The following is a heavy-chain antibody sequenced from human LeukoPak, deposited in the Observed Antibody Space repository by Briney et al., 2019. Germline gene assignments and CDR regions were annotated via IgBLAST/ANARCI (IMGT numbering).Heavy chain of an antibody. Sequence: ASVKVSCKASGYSFNAYYIHWVRQAPGQGLEWMGRINPNSGDTNFAQRFQGRVTMTRDTSISTAYMELSRLMSDDTDTAVYYCARAYYYYSSAYYYDSWGQGSLVTVSS. D-gene: IGHD3-22*01. V-gene: IGHV1-2*06. CDR1: GYSFNAYY. CDR2: INPNSGDT. CDR3: ARAYYYYSSAYYYDS. J-gene: IGHJ5*01.